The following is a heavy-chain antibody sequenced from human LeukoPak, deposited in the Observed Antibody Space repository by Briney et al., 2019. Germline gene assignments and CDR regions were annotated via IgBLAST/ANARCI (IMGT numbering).Heavy chain of an antibody. Sequence: AETLSLTCAVYGGSFSGYYWSWIRQPPGKWLEWIGEINHSGSTNYSPSLKSRVTISVDTSKNQFSLKLSSVTAADTAVYYCARGGRVNYYYYMDVWGKGTTVTVSS. CDR1: GGSFSGYY. CDR2: INHSGST. D-gene: IGHD3-10*01. J-gene: IGHJ6*03. CDR3: ARGGRVNYYYYMDV. V-gene: IGHV4-34*01.